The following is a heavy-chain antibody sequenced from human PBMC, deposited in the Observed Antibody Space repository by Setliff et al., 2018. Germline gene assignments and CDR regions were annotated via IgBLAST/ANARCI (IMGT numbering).Heavy chain of an antibody. Sequence: LRLSCTASGFPFGVFAMSWVRQAPGKGLEWVGFIRSKAFGGTADYAASVRGRFTISRGDSKSIAYLQLDSLKTEDTALYYCNSRITVLRGVTVLWGQGTLVTVSS. CDR2: IRSKAFGGTA. V-gene: IGHV3-49*04. J-gene: IGHJ4*02. D-gene: IGHD3-10*01. CDR1: GFPFGVFA. CDR3: NSRITVLRGVTVL.